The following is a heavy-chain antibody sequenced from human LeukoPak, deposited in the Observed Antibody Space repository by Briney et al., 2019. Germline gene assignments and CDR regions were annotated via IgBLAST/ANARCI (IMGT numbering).Heavy chain of an antibody. CDR1: GFTFSNYY. CDR2: ISNGAGTI. CDR3: ARLSSGYYQQLATLYY. D-gene: IGHD3-22*01. Sequence: PRGSPRVSCAASGFTFSNYYMSWIRQAPGKGLEWVSYISNGAGTIYYADSVKGRFTISRDNAKNSLYLQMTSLRVEDTAVYYCARLSSGYYQQLATLYYWGKRILVTVSS. J-gene: IGHJ4*02. V-gene: IGHV3-11*04.